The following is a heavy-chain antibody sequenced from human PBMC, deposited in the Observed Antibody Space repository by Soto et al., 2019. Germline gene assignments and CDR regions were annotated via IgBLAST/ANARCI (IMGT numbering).Heavy chain of an antibody. D-gene: IGHD1-26*01. CDR2: ITSGSTGT. V-gene: IGHV3-23*01. Sequence: EVQLLDSGGGLVQPGGSLSLSCAASGFTFSSYAMSWVRQPPGKGLEWVSAITSGSTGTYYADSVKGRFTISRDNSKKRLYLQMNSLRAEDTAVYYCAKDPIVPAVGRQFYFDSCGQGTLVTVSS. CDR1: GFTFSSYA. J-gene: IGHJ4*02. CDR3: AKDPIVPAVGRQFYFDS.